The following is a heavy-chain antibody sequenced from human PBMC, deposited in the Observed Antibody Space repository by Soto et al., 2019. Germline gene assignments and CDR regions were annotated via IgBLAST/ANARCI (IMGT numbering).Heavy chain of an antibody. V-gene: IGHV3-23*01. D-gene: IGHD6-19*01. CDR1: GFTFSEYA. CDR3: ASPRYSSGRYLDY. Sequence: PGGSLSLSCAASGFTFSEYAMSWVRQAPGKGLEWVSAIGGDGGKPNYADSVKGRFTVSRDNSKSTLYLQMNSLRAEDTAVYYCASPRYSSGRYLDYWGQGTLVTVSS. CDR2: IGGDGGKP. J-gene: IGHJ4*02.